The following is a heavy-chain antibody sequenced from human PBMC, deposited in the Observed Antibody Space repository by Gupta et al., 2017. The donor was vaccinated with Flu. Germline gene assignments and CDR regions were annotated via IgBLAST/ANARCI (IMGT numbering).Heavy chain of an antibody. Sequence: EVELLESGGDSVQPGGSLRLSCAASGFTITNYAMSWVRQAPGQGLEWVSVISGSDGSTYYGDSVQGRFTTSRDNSKNTVYLQMDSLRAEDTAVYYCAKSSGRRTSLASDMWGQGTLVTVAS. J-gene: IGHJ4*02. CDR3: AKSSGRRTSLASDM. D-gene: IGHD3-10*01. V-gene: IGHV3-23*01. CDR1: GFTITNYA. CDR2: ISGSDGST.